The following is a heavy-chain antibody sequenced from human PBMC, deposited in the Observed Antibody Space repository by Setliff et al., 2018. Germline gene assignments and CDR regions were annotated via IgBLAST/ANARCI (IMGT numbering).Heavy chain of an antibody. Sequence: SLRLSCAASGFAFSTYAVSWVRQAPGKGLEWVSIFYDSRGDTYYAYSVQGRFTVSKDNSKNTMYLQMNSLRDEDTAIYFCAKCTSWDSHYPYFDYWGQGALVTVSS. CDR3: AKCTSWDSHYPYFDY. V-gene: IGHV3-23*03. J-gene: IGHJ4*02. CDR1: GFAFSTYA. CDR2: FYDSRGDT. D-gene: IGHD4-4*01.